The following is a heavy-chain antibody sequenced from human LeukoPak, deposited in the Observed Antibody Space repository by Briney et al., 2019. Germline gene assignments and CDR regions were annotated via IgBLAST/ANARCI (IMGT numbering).Heavy chain of an antibody. CDR2: IRYDGSNK. J-gene: IGHJ4*02. CDR3: AKDRRYSGYVDY. CDR1: GFTFSSYG. D-gene: IGHD5-12*01. Sequence: GGSLRLSCVASGFTFSSYGMHWVRQAPGKGLEWVAFIRYDGSNKYYADSVKGRFTISRDNSKNTLYLQMNSLRAEDTAVYYCAKDRRYSGYVDYWGQGTLVTVSS. V-gene: IGHV3-30*02.